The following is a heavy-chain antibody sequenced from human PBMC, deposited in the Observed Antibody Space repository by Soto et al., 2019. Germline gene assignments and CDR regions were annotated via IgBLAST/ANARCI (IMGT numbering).Heavy chain of an antibody. Sequence: GGPLRLSCAASGFTFSSYAMSWVRQAPGKGLEWVSAISGSGGSTYYADSVKGRLTISRDNSKNTLYLQMNSLRAEDTAVYYCAKDQDPTRSSGWTDHYFDYWGQGTLVTVSS. D-gene: IGHD6-19*01. J-gene: IGHJ4*02. CDR1: GFTFSSYA. CDR3: AKDQDPTRSSGWTDHYFDY. CDR2: ISGSGGST. V-gene: IGHV3-23*01.